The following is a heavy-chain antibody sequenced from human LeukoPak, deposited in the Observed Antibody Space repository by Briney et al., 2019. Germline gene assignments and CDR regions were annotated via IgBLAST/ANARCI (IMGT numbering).Heavy chain of an antibody. CDR1: GFTFSSYG. D-gene: IGHD3-10*01. V-gene: IGHV3-33*01. CDR2: IWYDGSSK. Sequence: GGSLRLSCAASGFTFSSYGMHWVRQAPGKGLEWVAVIWYDGSSKYYADSVKGRFTISRDNSKNTLYLQMNSLRAEDTAVYYCARGPSMVRGATAFDYWGQGTLVTVSS. J-gene: IGHJ4*02. CDR3: ARGPSMVRGATAFDY.